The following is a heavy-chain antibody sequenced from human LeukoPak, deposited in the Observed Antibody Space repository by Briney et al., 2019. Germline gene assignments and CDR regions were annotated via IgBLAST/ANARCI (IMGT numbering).Heavy chain of an antibody. J-gene: IGHJ4*02. Sequence: GGSLRLSCAASGFTFSSYSMNWVRQAPGKGLEWVSYISSSSSTIYYADSVKGRFTISRDNAKSSLYLQMNSLRAEDTAVYYCARDIGDYFDYWGQGTLVTVSS. CDR1: GFTFSSYS. V-gene: IGHV3-48*01. CDR2: ISSSSSTI. D-gene: IGHD2-21*01. CDR3: ARDIGDYFDY.